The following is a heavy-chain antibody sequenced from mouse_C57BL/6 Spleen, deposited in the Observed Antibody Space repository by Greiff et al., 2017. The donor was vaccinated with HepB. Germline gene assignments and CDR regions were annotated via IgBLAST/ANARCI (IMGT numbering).Heavy chain of an antibody. CDR3: AEECYGSILFAY. Sequence: EVKLEESGGGLVQPGGSMKLSCVASGFTFSNYWMNWVRQSPEKGLEWVAQIRLKSDNYATHYAESVKGRFTISRDDSKSSVYLQMNNLRAEDTGIDYWAEECYGSILFAYWGQGTLVTVSA. CDR1: GFTFSNYW. CDR2: IRLKSDNYAT. V-gene: IGHV6-3*01. D-gene: IGHD1-1*01. J-gene: IGHJ3*01.